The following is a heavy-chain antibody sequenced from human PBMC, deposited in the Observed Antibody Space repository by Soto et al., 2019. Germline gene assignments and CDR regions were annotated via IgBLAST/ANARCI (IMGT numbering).Heavy chain of an antibody. CDR3: ARPQYSSSWDYYYYGMDV. Sequence: GGSLRLSCAASGFTFSSYGMHWVRQAPGKGLEWVAVIWYDGSNKYYADSVKGRFTISRDNSKNTLYLQMNSLRAEDTAVYYCARPQYSSSWDYYYYGMDVWGQGTTVTVSS. CDR2: IWYDGSNK. D-gene: IGHD6-13*01. CDR1: GFTFSSYG. V-gene: IGHV3-33*01. J-gene: IGHJ6*02.